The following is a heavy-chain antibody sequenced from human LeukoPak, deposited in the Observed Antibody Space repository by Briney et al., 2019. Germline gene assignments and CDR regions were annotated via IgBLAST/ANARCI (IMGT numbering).Heavy chain of an antibody. CDR3: VKDDDRPDNGLDY. V-gene: IGHV3-23*01. Sequence: GGSLRLSCAASGFTFSSDDMNWVRQAPGKGLEWVSGISGNGYSTYYADSVKGRFTISRDNSKNTLSLQMNSLRAEDTAVYYCVKDDDRPDNGLDYWGQGTLVTVSS. J-gene: IGHJ4*02. CDR1: GFTFSSDD. CDR2: ISGNGYST. D-gene: IGHD3-22*01.